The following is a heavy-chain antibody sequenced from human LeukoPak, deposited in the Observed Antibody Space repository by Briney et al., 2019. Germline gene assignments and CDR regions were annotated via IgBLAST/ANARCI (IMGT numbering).Heavy chain of an antibody. Sequence: SETLSLTCAVCGGSFSGYYWSWIRQPPGKGLEWIGEINHSGSTNYNPSLKSRVTISVDTSKNQFSLKLSSVTAADTAVYYCARGVVVIRYWGQGTLVTVSS. V-gene: IGHV4-34*01. CDR1: GGSFSGYY. J-gene: IGHJ4*02. D-gene: IGHD3-22*01. CDR2: INHSGST. CDR3: ARGVVVIRY.